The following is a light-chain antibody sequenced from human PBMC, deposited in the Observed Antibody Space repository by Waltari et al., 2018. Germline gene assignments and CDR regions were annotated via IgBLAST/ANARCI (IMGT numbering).Light chain of an antibody. J-gene: IGKJ3*01. CDR3: HHLTNWPAFT. Sequence: VLTRSPATLSLSPGERATLSCRASQSVRGYIAWYQQKPGQAPRLLIYDASNRATGVPARFSGSGSGTDFTLTISSLEPEDFAVYYCHHLTNWPAFTFGPGTKVDVK. CDR1: QSVRGY. CDR2: DAS. V-gene: IGKV3-11*01.